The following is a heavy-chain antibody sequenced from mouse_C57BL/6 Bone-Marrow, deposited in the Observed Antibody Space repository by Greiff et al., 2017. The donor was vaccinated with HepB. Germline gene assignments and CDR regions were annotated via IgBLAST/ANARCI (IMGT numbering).Heavy chain of an antibody. CDR3: ARDPSMDY. J-gene: IGHJ4*01. CDR1: GFTFSDFY. V-gene: IGHV7-1*01. CDR2: SRNKANDYTT. Sequence: EVKLMQSGGGLVQSGRSLRLSCATSGFTFSDFYMEWVRQAPGKGLEWIAASRNKANDYTTEYSASVKGRFIVSRDTSQSILYLQMNALRAEDTAMYYCARDPSMDYWGQGTSVTVSS.